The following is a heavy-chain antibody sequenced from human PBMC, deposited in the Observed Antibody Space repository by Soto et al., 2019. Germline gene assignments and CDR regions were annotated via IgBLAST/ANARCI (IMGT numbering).Heavy chain of an antibody. CDR3: ARGGYYYGSGNYYYNWFDP. J-gene: IGHJ5*02. V-gene: IGHV6-1*01. Sequence: SQTLSLTCAISGDTVSSNSATWNWIRQSPSRGLEWLGRTYYRSKWYNDYAVSVKSRITFNPDTSKNQFSLQLNSVIPEDTAVYYCARGGYYYGSGNYYYNWFDPWGQGTLVTV. CDR2: TYYRSKWYN. D-gene: IGHD3-10*01. CDR1: GDTVSSNSAT.